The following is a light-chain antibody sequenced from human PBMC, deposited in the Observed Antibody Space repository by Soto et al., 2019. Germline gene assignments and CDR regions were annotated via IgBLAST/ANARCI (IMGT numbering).Light chain of an antibody. V-gene: IGKV1-33*01. J-gene: IGKJ1*01. CDR2: DAS. CDR3: HQYDTLPWT. CDR1: QDIAKY. Sequence: DIQMTQSPSSLSASVGDRVTITCRASQDIAKYLNWYLQKPGKAPKLLIYDASNLETGVPPRFSGSGSGTDFTFSIVSLQPEDLATYDCHQYDTLPWTFGQGTKVEIK.